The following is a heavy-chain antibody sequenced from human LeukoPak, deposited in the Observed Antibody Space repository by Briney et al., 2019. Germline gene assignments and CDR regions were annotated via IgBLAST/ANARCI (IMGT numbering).Heavy chain of an antibody. Sequence: GGSLRLSCAASGFTFSSYWMHWVRQAPGKGLVWVSRIHSDGSSTSYADSVKGRFTISRDNAKNSLYLQMNSLRAEDTAVYYCARDPPGGSGSYYEDWGQGTLVTVSS. V-gene: IGHV3-74*01. J-gene: IGHJ4*02. CDR2: IHSDGSST. CDR3: ARDPPGGSGSYYED. CDR1: GFTFSSYW. D-gene: IGHD3-10*01.